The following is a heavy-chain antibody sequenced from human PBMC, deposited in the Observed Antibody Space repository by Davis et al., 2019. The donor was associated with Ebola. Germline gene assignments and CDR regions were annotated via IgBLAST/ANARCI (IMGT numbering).Heavy chain of an antibody. J-gene: IGHJ6*02. V-gene: IGHV1-46*01. CDR2: INPSGGST. CDR3: ARVPYYGSGSYPAYYYYGMDV. CDR1: GYTFTSYY. D-gene: IGHD3-10*01. Sequence: ASVKVSCKASGYTFTSYYMHWVRQAPGQGLEWMGIINPSGGSTSYAQKFQGRVTMTRDTSTSTVYMELSSLRSEDTAVYYCARVPYYGSGSYPAYYYYGMDVWGQGTTVTVSS.